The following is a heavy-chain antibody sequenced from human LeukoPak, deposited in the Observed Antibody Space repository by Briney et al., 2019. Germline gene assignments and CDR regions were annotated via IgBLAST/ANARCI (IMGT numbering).Heavy chain of an antibody. CDR3: ARDWYDY. Sequence: GGSLRLSCAASGFTFSTYAMIWVRQAPGKGLEWDSVIGGSGSYTYYADSVKGRFTISRDNSKDTLYLQMNSLRPEDTAVYYCARDWYDYWGQGTLVTVSS. J-gene: IGHJ4*02. CDR1: GFTFSTYA. CDR2: IGGSGSYT. D-gene: IGHD6-13*01. V-gene: IGHV3-23*01.